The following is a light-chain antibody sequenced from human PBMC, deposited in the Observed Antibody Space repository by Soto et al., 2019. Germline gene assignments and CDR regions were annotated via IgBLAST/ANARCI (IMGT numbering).Light chain of an antibody. J-gene: IGKJ1*01. Sequence: DIQVTQSPSTLSASVGETVTITCRASQNINRRLAWYQQKPGKAPNLLMYDASTLYRGVPSRFSGSGFGTEFTLTINALQPDDSATYYCQYYPVSSTFGQGTKLEFK. CDR3: QYYPVSST. CDR1: QNINRR. CDR2: DAS. V-gene: IGKV1-5*01.